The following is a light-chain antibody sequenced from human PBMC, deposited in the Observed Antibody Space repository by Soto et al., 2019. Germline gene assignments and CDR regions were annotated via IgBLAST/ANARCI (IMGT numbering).Light chain of an antibody. J-gene: IGKJ4*01. CDR2: NSF. Sequence: EIVMTQSPATLSVSQGERASLSCRASGSVSSNLAWYQQKPGQAPRLLIYNSFSRATGIPGRVSGSGSGTEFTLTISSLQFEDFAVYYCQQYNEWPLTFGGGTKVEIK. CDR3: QQYNEWPLT. V-gene: IGKV3-15*01. CDR1: GSVSSN.